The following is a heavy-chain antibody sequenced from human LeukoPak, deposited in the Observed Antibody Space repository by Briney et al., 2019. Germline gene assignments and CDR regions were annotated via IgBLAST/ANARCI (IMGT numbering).Heavy chain of an antibody. V-gene: IGHV1-18*01. D-gene: IGHD6-19*01. CDR2: ISAYNGNT. CDR3: ARPSPGQGSGWYDYDY. Sequence: ASVKVSCKASGYTFASYGISWVRQAPGQGLEWMGWISAYNGNTNYAQKPQGRVTMTTDTSTSTAYMELRSLRSDDTAVYYCARPSPGQGSGWYDYDYWGQGTLVTVSS. J-gene: IGHJ4*02. CDR1: GYTFASYG.